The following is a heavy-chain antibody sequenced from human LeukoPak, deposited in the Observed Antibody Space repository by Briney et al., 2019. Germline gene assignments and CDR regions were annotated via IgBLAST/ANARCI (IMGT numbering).Heavy chain of an antibody. CDR3: AKEAGNYYGSGSYHILYGMDV. D-gene: IGHD3-10*01. J-gene: IGHJ6*02. Sequence: GGSLRLSCAASGFTFDDYAMHWVRQAPGKGLEWVSGISWNSGSIGYADSVKGRFTISRDNAKNSLYLQMNSLRAEDTALYYCAKEAGNYYGSGSYHILYGMDVWGQGTTVTVSS. V-gene: IGHV3-9*01. CDR1: GFTFDDYA. CDR2: ISWNSGSI.